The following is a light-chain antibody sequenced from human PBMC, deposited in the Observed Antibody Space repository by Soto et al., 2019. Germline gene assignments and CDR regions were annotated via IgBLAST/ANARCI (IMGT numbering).Light chain of an antibody. Sequence: EIGMTQSPATLSVSPGERATLSCGASQSVSSDLACYQQKPGQAPRLLIYGASTRATDIPATFSGSGSGTEFTLTISSLQSEDFAVYYCQQYNNWPPVTFGGGTKVDNK. CDR1: QSVSSD. V-gene: IGKV3-15*01. J-gene: IGKJ4*01. CDR2: GAS. CDR3: QQYNNWPPVT.